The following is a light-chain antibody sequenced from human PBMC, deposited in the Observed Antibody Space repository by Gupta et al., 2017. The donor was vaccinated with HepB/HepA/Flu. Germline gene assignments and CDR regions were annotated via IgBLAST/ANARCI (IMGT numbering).Light chain of an antibody. J-gene: IGLJ3*02. V-gene: IGLV2-23*02. CDR1: SSDVGSYNL. CDR2: EVS. Sequence: QSALTQPASVSGSPGQSITISCTGTSSDVGSYNLVSWYQQHPGKAPKVMIYEVSKRPSGVSNRFSGSKSGNTASLTISGLQAEDEADDYCCSYARSSTWVFGGGTKLTVL. CDR3: CSYARSSTWV.